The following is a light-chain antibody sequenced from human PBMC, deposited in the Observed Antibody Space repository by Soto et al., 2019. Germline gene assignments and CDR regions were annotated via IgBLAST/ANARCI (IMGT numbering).Light chain of an antibody. CDR1: SSDVGGYNY. J-gene: IGLJ2*01. V-gene: IGLV2-8*01. Sequence: QSALTQPPSASGSPGQSATISCTGTSSDVGGYNYVSWYQQHPGKAPKLMIYEVSKRPSGVPDRLSGSKSGNTASLTVSGLQAEDEAVYYCSSFAGSNNVVFGGGTKLTVL. CDR2: EVS. CDR3: SSFAGSNNVV.